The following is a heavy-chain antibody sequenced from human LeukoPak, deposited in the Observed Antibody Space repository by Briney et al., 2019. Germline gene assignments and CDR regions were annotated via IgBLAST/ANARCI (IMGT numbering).Heavy chain of an antibody. CDR1: GFTFSSYG. CDR3: AKAAYFDFWSGGDY. D-gene: IGHD3-3*01. J-gene: IGHJ4*02. Sequence: GGSLRLSCAASGFTFSSYGMHWVRQAPGKGLEWVSAISGSGGSTYYADSVKGRFTISRDNSKNTLYLQMNSLRAEDPAVYYCAKAAYFDFWSGGDYWGQGTLATVSS. CDR2: ISGSGGST. V-gene: IGHV3-23*01.